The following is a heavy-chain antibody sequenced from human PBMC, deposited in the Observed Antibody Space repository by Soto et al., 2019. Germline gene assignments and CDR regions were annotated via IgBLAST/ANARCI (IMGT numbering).Heavy chain of an antibody. J-gene: IGHJ3*02. D-gene: IGHD3-22*01. V-gene: IGHV4-30-4*01. CDR3: ARGCDYYDSSGYYKNDAFDI. CDR1: AGTSRCGDDY. CDR2: IYYSGST. Sequence: TMAVSSSVSAGTSRCGDDYRSMIHQPTGKGLELIGYIYYSGSTYYHPSLKSRVTISVDTSKNQFSLKLSSVTAADTAVYYCARGCDYYDSSGYYKNDAFDIWGKGTMVTVS.